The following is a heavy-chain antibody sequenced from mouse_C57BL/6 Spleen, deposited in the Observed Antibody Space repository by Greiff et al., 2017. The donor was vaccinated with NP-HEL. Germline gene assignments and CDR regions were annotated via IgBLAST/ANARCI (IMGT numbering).Heavy chain of an antibody. CDR2: INYDGSST. CDR3: ASDGNYDVHAVRFDH. Sequence: EVKLVESEGGLVQPGSSMKLSCTASGFTFSDYYMACVRQFPEKGLEWVANINYDGSSTYYLDSLKSRFIISRDNAKNILYLQMSSLKSEDTASYYCASDGNYDVHAVRFDHWGEGTTFTVSS. D-gene: IGHD1-1*01. CDR1: GFTFSDYY. V-gene: IGHV5-16*01. J-gene: IGHJ2*01.